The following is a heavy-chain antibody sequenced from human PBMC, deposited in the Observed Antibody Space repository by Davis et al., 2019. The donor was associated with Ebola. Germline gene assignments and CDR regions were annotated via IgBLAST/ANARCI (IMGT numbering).Heavy chain of an antibody. CDR2: SKGYGTST. CDR1: GFTFSHYW. J-gene: IGHJ6*02. CDR3: ASGDGRGNSYEMDV. V-gene: IGHV3-74*01. Sequence: GESPKTPRAASGFTFSHYWMHRVRQAPGKGLVWVSRSKGYGTSTDYADSVKGRFTISRDNSKNSLFLQMNDLRADDTALYYWASGDGRGNSYEMDVWGQGTTIIVSS. D-gene: IGHD4-23*01.